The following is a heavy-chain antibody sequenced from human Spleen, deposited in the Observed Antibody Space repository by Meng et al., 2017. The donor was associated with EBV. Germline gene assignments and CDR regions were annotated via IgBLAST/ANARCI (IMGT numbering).Heavy chain of an antibody. D-gene: IGHD6-13*01. Sequence: RQLQGPGPGLAKTSETLLFTCRGCGDSISGGTYYWDWFRRPPGKGLEWIASINFGGRIYYNPSLKSRVTISVDTSKNQFSLKLRSVTAADTAVYYCAREDNSSFDPWGQGTLVTVSS. J-gene: IGHJ5*02. V-gene: IGHV4-39*07. CDR1: GDSISGGTYY. CDR2: INFGGRI. CDR3: AREDNSSFDP.